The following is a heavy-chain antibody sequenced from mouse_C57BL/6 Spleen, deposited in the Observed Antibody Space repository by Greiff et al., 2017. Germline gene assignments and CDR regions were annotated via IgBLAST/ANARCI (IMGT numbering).Heavy chain of an antibody. D-gene: IGHD2-2*01. CDR3: ARGGMVTRGYFDY. V-gene: IGHV1-50*01. CDR1: GYTFTSYW. CDR2: IDPSDSYT. J-gene: IGHJ2*01. Sequence: QVQLQQSGAELVKPGASVKLSCKASGYTFTSYWMQWVKQRPGQGLEWIGEIDPSDSYTNYNQKFKGKATLTVDTSSSTAYMQLSSLTSEDSAVYYCARGGMVTRGYFDYWGQGTTLTVSS.